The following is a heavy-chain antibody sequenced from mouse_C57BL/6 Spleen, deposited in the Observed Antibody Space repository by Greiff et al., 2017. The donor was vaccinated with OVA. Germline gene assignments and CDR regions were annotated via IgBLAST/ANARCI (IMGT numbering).Heavy chain of an antibody. V-gene: IGHV1-63*01. CDR1: GYTFTNYW. Sequence: QVQLKQSGAELVRPGTSVKMSCKASGYTFTNYWIGWAKQRPGHGLEWIGDIYPGGGYTNYNEKFKGKATLTADKSSSTAYMQFSSLTSEDSAIYYCAITTVVDWYFDVWGTGTTVTVSS. CDR3: AITTVVDWYFDV. CDR2: IYPGGGYT. J-gene: IGHJ1*03. D-gene: IGHD1-1*01.